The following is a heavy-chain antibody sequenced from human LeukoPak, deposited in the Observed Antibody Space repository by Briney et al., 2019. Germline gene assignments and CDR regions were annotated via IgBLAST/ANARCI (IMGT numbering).Heavy chain of an antibody. V-gene: IGHV1-69*01. D-gene: IGHD3-22*01. CDR2: IIPIFGTA. CDR1: GGTFSGYA. Sequence: GASVKVSCKASGGTFSGYAISWVRQAPGQGLEWMGGIIPIFGTANYAQKFQGRVTITADESTSTAYMELSSLRSEDTAVYYCASLTYYYDSSGYYLDYWGQGTLVTVSS. CDR3: ASLTYYYDSSGYYLDY. J-gene: IGHJ4*02.